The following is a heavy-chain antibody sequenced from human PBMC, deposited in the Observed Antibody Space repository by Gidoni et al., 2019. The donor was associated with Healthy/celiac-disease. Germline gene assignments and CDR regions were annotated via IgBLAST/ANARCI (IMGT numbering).Heavy chain of an antibody. D-gene: IGHD3-3*01. CDR1: GFTVSSHY. Sequence: EVQLVESGGGLVQPGGSLRLSCAASGFTVSSHYMSWVRQAPGKGLEWVAVIYSGGSTYYADSVKGRFTISRDNSKNTLYLQMNSLRAEDTAVYYCARGGITIFGVVIPALDYWGQGTLVTVSS. J-gene: IGHJ4*02. CDR3: ARGGITIFGVVIPALDY. CDR2: IYSGGST. V-gene: IGHV3-66*02.